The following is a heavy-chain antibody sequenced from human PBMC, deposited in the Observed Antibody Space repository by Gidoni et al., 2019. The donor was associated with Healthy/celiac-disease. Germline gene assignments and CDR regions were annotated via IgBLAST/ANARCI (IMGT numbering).Heavy chain of an antibody. Sequence: FTISRDDSKNTLYLQMNSLKTEDTAVYYCTTSGSEYRGGYWGQGTLVTVSS. D-gene: IGHD1-26*01. V-gene: IGHV3-15*01. J-gene: IGHJ4*02. CDR3: TTSGSEYRGGY.